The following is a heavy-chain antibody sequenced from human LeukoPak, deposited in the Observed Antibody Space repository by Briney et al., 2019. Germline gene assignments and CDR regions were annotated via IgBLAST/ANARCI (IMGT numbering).Heavy chain of an antibody. J-gene: IGHJ1*01. CDR2: IKQDGSEK. D-gene: IGHD3-3*01. Sequence: GSLRLSCAASGFTFSTYWMTWVRQAPGKGLEWVANIKQDGSEKYYEDSMKGRFTISRDNAKSSLYLQMKSLRAEDTAVYYCVRDVAYDFRNPYRYFQHWGQGTLVTVSS. CDR1: GFTFSTYW. V-gene: IGHV3-7*01. CDR3: VRDVAYDFRNPYRYFQH.